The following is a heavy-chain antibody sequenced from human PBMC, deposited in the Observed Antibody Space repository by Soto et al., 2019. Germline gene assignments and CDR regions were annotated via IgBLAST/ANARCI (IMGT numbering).Heavy chain of an antibody. Sequence: LRLSCAASGFTLTTYTMNWVRQAPGMGLEWVSSINGRGNYKYYTDSVEGRFTISRDNAQNSLYLQMNSLRAEDTAVYYCAREDGVVGATSAFDYWGQGTLVTVSS. CDR3: AREDGVVGATSAFDY. D-gene: IGHD1-26*01. V-gene: IGHV3-21*01. CDR2: INGRGNYK. CDR1: GFTLTTYT. J-gene: IGHJ4*02.